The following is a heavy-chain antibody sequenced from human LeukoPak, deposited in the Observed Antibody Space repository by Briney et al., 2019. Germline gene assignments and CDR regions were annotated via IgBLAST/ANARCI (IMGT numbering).Heavy chain of an antibody. CDR3: ARRRTRGSGGSCYSF. CDR2: IYYSGST. D-gene: IGHD2-15*01. V-gene: IGHV4-39*01. CDR1: GGSIRSSSYY. J-gene: IGHJ4*02. Sequence: PSETLSLTCTVSGGSIRSSSYYWGWIRQPPGKGLEWIGSIYYSGSTYYNPSLKSRVTISVDTSKNQFSLKLSSVTAADTAVYYCARRRTRGSGGSCYSFWGQGTLVTVSS.